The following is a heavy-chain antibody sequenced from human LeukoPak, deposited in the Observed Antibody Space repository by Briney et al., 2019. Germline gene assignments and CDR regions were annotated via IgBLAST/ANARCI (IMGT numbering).Heavy chain of an antibody. CDR3: VKSGGYGLIDY. CDR1: GASISGSGYY. D-gene: IGHD6-19*01. J-gene: IGHJ4*02. V-gene: IGHV4-39*01. CDR2: IYYTGST. Sequence: PSETLSLTCAVSGASISGSGYYLGWIRQPPGKGLEWIGNIYYTGSTYYNASLQSRVTISIDMSMNQFSLRLSSVTAADTAMYYCVKSGGYGLIDYWGQGTLVTVSS.